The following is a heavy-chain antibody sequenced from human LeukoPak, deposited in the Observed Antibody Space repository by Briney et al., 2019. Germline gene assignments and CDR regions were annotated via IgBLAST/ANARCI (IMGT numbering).Heavy chain of an antibody. J-gene: IGHJ4*02. D-gene: IGHD6-25*01. CDR3: ARHRTIAAATNY. V-gene: IGHV4-39*01. Sequence: SETLSLTCTVSGGSISSSSYYWGWIRQPPGKGLERIGSIYYSGSTYYNPSLKSRVTISVDTSKNQFSLKLSSVTAADTAVYYCARHRTIAAATNYWGQGTLVTVSS. CDR1: GGSISSSSYY. CDR2: IYYSGST.